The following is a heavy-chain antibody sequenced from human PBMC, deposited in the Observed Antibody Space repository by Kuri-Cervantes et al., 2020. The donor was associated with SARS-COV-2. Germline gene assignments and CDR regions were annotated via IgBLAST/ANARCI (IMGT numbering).Heavy chain of an antibody. CDR2: ISYDGSNK. V-gene: IGHV3-30-3*01. CDR1: GFTFSSYA. Sequence: GESLKIFCAASGFTFSSYAMHWVRQAPGKGLEWVAVISYDGSNKYYADSVKGRFTISRDNSKNTLYLQMNSLRAEDTAVYYCARGARAFYYYYGMDVWGQGTTVTVSS. J-gene: IGHJ6*02. CDR3: ARGARAFYYYYGMDV.